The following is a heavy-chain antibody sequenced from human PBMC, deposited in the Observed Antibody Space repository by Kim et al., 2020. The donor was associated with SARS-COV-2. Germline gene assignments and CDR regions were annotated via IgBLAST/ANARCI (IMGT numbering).Heavy chain of an antibody. D-gene: IGHD3-10*01. V-gene: IGHV4-31*02. J-gene: IGHJ4*02. Sequence: AFYNPSLRSRVSVSVDTSKNQFSLELTSVTAADTAVYYCAKTAGSGAYYFNWGQGILVTVSS. CDR3: AKTAGSGAYYFN. CDR2: A.